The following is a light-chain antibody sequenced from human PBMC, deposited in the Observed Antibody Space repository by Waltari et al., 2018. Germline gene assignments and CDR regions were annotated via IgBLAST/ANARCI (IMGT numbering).Light chain of an antibody. Sequence: DIQMTQSPSTLSASIGDRVTITCRASQTISNRLAWYQQKPGKAPKLLIYKASSLESGVPSKFSGSGSATEFTLTISSLQPDDFATYSCQQYNSYPYTFGQGTKLEI. J-gene: IGKJ2*01. CDR3: QQYNSYPYT. V-gene: IGKV1-5*03. CDR1: QTISNR. CDR2: KAS.